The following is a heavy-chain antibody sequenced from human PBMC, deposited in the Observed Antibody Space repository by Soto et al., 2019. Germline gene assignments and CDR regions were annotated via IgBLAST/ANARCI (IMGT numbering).Heavy chain of an antibody. D-gene: IGHD3-3*01. CDR2: ISAYNGNT. CDR3: ARDLVRVVGMGFDY. Sequence: QVQLEQSGAEVKKPGASVKVSCKASGYTFTSYGISWVRPAPGQRLGWMGWISAYNGNTNYAQKLQGRVTMTTDTSTSTDYMELRSLRSDDTAVYYCARDLVRVVGMGFDYWGQGTLVTVSS. J-gene: IGHJ4*02. CDR1: GYTFTSYG. V-gene: IGHV1-18*04.